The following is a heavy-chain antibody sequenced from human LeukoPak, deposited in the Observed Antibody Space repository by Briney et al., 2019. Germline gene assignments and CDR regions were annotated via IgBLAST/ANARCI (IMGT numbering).Heavy chain of an antibody. CDR1: GYTFTGYC. Sequence: ASVKVSCKASGYTFTGYCMRWVRQAPGQGLEWMGRINPNSGGTNYAQKFQGRVTMTRDTSISTAYMELSRLRSDDTAVYYCARELDGYNFDGLYYWGQGTLVTVSS. D-gene: IGHD5-24*01. J-gene: IGHJ4*02. CDR2: INPNSGGT. V-gene: IGHV1-2*06. CDR3: ARELDGYNFDGLYY.